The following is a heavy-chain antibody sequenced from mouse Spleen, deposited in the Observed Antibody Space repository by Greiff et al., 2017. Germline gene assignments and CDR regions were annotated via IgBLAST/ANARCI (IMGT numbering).Heavy chain of an antibody. Sequence: VQRVESGAELAKPGASVKLSCKASGYTFTSYWMHWVKQRPGQGLEWIGYINPSSGYTKYNQKFKDKATLTADKSSSTAYMQLSSLTYEDSAVYYCANFNWDVDYWGQGTTLTVSS. CDR1: GYTFTSYW. J-gene: IGHJ2*01. V-gene: IGHV1-7*01. CDR2: INPSSGYT. CDR3: ANFNWDVDY. D-gene: IGHD4-1*01.